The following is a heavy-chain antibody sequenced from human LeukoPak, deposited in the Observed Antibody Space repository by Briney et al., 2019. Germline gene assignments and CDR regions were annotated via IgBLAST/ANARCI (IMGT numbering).Heavy chain of an antibody. CDR2: IYYSGST. D-gene: IGHD2-15*01. CDR3: ARHLSFYCSGGSCYRYNGWFDP. V-gene: IGHV4-39*01. J-gene: IGHJ5*02. CDR1: GGSINSYY. Sequence: SETLSLTCTVSGGSINSYYWGWIRQPPGKGLEWIGSIYYSGSTYYNPSLQSRVTISVDTSKNQFPLKLSSVTAADTAVYYCARHLSFYCSGGSCYRYNGWFDPWGQGTLVTVSS.